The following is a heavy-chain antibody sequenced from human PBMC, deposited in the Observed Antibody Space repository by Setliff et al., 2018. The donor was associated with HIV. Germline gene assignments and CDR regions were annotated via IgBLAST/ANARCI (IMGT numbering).Heavy chain of an antibody. V-gene: IGHV4-4*09. J-gene: IGHJ5*02. D-gene: IGHD2-2*01. CDR3: AIGDEYPGVFQS. CDR2: IYTSGTT. CDR1: SASISNYH. Sequence: SETPSLTCAVSSASISNYHWSWIRQTPGKGLEWIGSIYTSGTTNYNPSLEGRITTSVDLSKNHFSLNLHSVTAADTAVYYCAIGDEYPGVFQSWGQGKVVTVSS.